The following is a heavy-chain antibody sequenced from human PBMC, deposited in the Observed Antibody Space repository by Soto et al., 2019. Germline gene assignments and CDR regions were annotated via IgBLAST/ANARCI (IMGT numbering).Heavy chain of an antibody. CDR3: AKDQDGGRIAARHPPGY. CDR1: GFTFSSYG. D-gene: IGHD6-6*01. Sequence: AGGSLRLSCAASGFTFSSYGMHWVRQAPGKGLEWVAVISYDGSNKYYADSVKGRFTISRDNSKNTLYLQMNSLRAEDTAVYYCAKDQDGGRIAARHPPGYWGQGTLVTVSS. J-gene: IGHJ4*02. CDR2: ISYDGSNK. V-gene: IGHV3-30*18.